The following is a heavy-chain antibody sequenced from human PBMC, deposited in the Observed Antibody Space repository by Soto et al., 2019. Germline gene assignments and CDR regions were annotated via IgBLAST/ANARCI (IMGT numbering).Heavy chain of an antibody. D-gene: IGHD4-17*01. V-gene: IGHV3-74*01. CDR2: INSDGSTI. Sequence: EVQLVESGGGLVQPGGSLRLSCAASGFTFSSYWMHWVRQAPGEGLVWVSRINSDGSTITYADSVKGRFTISRDNAKNTLYLQMNSLRDEDTAVYYCTRVAYGDWGDFDYWGRGSLVTVSS. CDR3: TRVAYGDWGDFDY. J-gene: IGHJ4*02. CDR1: GFTFSSYW.